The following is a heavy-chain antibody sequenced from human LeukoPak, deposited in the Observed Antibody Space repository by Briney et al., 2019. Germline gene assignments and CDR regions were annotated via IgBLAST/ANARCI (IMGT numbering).Heavy chain of an antibody. V-gene: IGHV3-23*01. CDR3: ARERIYFGSGRDLTDARLFYYYGMDV. Sequence: GGSLRLSCAASGFTFSSYAMSWVPQAPGKGLEWVSAISGSGGSTYYADSVKGRFTISRDNSKNILYLQMNSLRAEDTAVYYCARERIYFGSGRDLTDARLFYYYGMDVWGQGTTVTVS. D-gene: IGHD3-10*01. J-gene: IGHJ6*02. CDR1: GFTFSSYA. CDR2: ISGSGGST.